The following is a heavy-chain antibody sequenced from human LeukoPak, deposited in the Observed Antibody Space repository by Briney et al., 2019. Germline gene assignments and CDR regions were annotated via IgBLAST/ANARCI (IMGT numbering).Heavy chain of an antibody. Sequence: PGGSLRHSCAASGLHYSSYWMRWLCPAAGKGVEGVSGISWYNGSIGHPASVKGRFTISSDQAKNSLYLQMTSLRAEDTALYYCAGGGDIVVVPATSDAFDIWGQGTMVSVSS. D-gene: IGHD2-2*01. J-gene: IGHJ3*02. CDR2: ISWYNGSI. CDR1: GLHYSSYW. CDR3: AGGGDIVVVPATSDAFDI. V-gene: IGHV3-9*01.